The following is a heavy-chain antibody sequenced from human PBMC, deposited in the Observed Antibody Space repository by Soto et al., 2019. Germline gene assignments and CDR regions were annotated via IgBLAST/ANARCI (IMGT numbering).Heavy chain of an antibody. Sequence: VVSLRLSCSASVCPFSESYMSWIRQAPGKGLEEIATISSTGSTPYYAYSVKGRLTISRDNAQNSLYLEMNNLRDEDKAVYYCARAQKLAENSLEPCGHGTLVTVSS. CDR2: ISSTGSTP. CDR3: ARAQKLAENSLEP. V-gene: IGHV3-11*01. CDR1: VCPFSESY. J-gene: IGHJ5*02. D-gene: IGHD6-6*01.